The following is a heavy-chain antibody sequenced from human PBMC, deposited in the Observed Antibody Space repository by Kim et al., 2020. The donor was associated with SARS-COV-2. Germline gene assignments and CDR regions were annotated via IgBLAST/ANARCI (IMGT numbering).Heavy chain of an antibody. CDR3: AKGYYSNGPHTSDY. V-gene: IGHV3-23*03. J-gene: IGHJ4*02. CDR1: GLTFSSYA. D-gene: IGHD5-18*01. Sequence: GGSLRLSCAASGLTFSSYAMSWVRQAPGKGLEWVSVIHAGGSRTNYADSVKGRLTISTDASKNTVFLQINALRADDTAVYYCAKGYYSNGPHTSDYWGQGTLVTVSS. CDR2: IHAGGSRT.